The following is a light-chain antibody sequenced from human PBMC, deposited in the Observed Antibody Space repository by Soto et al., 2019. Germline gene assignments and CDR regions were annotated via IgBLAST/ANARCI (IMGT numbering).Light chain of an antibody. CDR3: QQYNDWPLT. V-gene: IGKV3-15*01. CDR1: QSVSSN. CDR2: GAF. J-gene: IGKJ1*01. Sequence: EIVLTQSPVTLSVSPGERATPSCRASQSVSSNLAWYQQKPGQAPSLLIYGAFTRATGIPDRFSGTGCGTEFTLTISSLQSEHFALYYCQQYNDWPLTFGQGTKVDIK.